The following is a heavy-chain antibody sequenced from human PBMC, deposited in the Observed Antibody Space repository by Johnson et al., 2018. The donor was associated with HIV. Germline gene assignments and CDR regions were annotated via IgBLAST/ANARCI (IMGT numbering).Heavy chain of an antibody. D-gene: IGHD6-13*01. CDR1: GFSVSNNY. Sequence: IQLVESGGGLVQPGGSLGLSCAASGFSVSNNYMNWVRQAPGKGLEWVSGINWSGGSTAYADSMKGRFTISRDNDKKSLYLHVNSLRAEDTAFYYCARGKGAAAGLDAFDIWGQGTMVTVSS. CDR3: ARGKGAAAGLDAFDI. J-gene: IGHJ3*02. CDR2: INWSGGST. V-gene: IGHV3-20*04.